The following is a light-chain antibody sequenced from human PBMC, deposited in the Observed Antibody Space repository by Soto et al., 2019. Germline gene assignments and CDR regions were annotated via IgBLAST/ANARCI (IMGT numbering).Light chain of an antibody. CDR2: DTS. CDR3: FLSYGGSRPYVV. CDR1: TGAVTGSHY. J-gene: IGLJ2*01. V-gene: IGLV7-46*01. Sequence: QTVVTQAPSLTVSPGGTVTLTCGSSTGAVTGSHYTYWFQEKPGQAPRTLIYDTSNKHSWTPARFSGSLLGGKAALTLSGAQPEDEAEYYCFLSYGGSRPYVVFGGGTKLTVL.